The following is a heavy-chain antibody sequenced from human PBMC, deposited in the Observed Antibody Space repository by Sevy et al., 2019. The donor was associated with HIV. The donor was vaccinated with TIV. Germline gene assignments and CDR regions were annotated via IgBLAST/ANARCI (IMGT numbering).Heavy chain of an antibody. D-gene: IGHD1-1*01. CDR2: ISGSGGST. V-gene: IGHV3-23*01. CDR3: AKVRISTNYYYYGMDV. J-gene: IGHJ6*02. Sequence: GGSLRLSCAASGFTFSSYAMSWVRQAPGKGLEWVSAISGSGGSTYYADSVKGRFTISRDNSKNTLYLQMNSLRAEDTAVYYCAKVRISTNYYYYGMDVWGHGTTVTVSS. CDR1: GFTFSSYA.